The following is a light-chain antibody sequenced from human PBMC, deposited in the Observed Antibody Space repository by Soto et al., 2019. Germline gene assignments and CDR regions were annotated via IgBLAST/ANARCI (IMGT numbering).Light chain of an antibody. CDR3: QQYNKWPRT. CDR2: GAS. J-gene: IGKJ1*01. Sequence: EIRITLSPAALSVSTGERATLSCRASQSVNIHLAWYQQKPVQAPRLLIYGASARATGIPAKFSGSGSGTEFTLTISSLQSEDFAVYYCQQYNKWPRTFGQGTKVDI. V-gene: IGKV3D-15*01. CDR1: QSVNIH.